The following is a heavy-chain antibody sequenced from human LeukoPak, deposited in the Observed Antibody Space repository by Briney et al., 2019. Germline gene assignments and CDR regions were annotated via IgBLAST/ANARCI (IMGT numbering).Heavy chain of an antibody. V-gene: IGHV4-39*07. Sequence: PSETLSLTCTVSGGSISSSSYYWGWLRQPPGKGLEWIGSIYYSGSTYYNPSLKSRVTISVDTSKNQFSLKLSSVTAADTAVYYCARVPYSGSWYVVDYWGQGTLVTVSS. CDR2: IYYSGST. CDR3: ARVPYSGSWYVVDY. D-gene: IGHD6-13*01. J-gene: IGHJ4*02. CDR1: GGSISSSSYY.